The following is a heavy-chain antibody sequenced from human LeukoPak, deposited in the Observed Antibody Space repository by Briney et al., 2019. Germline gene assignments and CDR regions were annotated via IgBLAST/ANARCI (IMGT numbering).Heavy chain of an antibody. D-gene: IGHD3-10*01. CDR3: AKDRSGSHSADF. CDR1: GFTFSAYA. J-gene: IGHJ4*02. Sequence: GGSLILSCAASGFTFSAYAMHWLRQAPGKGLEGVAVIWHDGSNKYYADSVKGRFTMSRDNSKNTLYLQMDSLTIEDTAVYYCAKDRSGSHSADFWGQGTLVTVSS. V-gene: IGHV3-30*02. CDR2: IWHDGSNK.